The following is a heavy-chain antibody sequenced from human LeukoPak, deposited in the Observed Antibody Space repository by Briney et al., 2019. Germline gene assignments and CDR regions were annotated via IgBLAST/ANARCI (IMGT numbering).Heavy chain of an antibody. CDR1: GFTFDDYG. V-gene: IGHV3-20*01. J-gene: IGHJ6*03. CDR2: INWNDGSI. Sequence: GGSLRLSCAASGFTFDDYGMSWVRQAPGKGLEWVSGINWNDGSIGYADSVKGRFTISRDNAKNSLYLQMNSLRAEDTALYHCARWLQLRGYYYYMDVWGKGTTVTVSS. D-gene: IGHD5-24*01. CDR3: ARWLQLRGYYYYMDV.